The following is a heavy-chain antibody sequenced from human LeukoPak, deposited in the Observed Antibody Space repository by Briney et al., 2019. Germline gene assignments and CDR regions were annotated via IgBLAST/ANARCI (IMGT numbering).Heavy chain of an antibody. CDR1: GFTFSSYS. Sequence: GGSLRLSCAAYGFTFSSYSMNWVRQAPGKGLEWVSSISSSSSYIYYADSVKGRFTISRDNAKNSLYLQMNSLRAEDTAVYYCARDWSRIPGTTVTVFDYWGQGTLVTVSS. V-gene: IGHV3-21*01. D-gene: IGHD4-17*01. J-gene: IGHJ4*02. CDR3: ARDWSRIPGTTVTVFDY. CDR2: ISSSSSYI.